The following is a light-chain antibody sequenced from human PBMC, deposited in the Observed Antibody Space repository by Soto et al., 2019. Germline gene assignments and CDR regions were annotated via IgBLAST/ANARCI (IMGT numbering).Light chain of an antibody. J-gene: IGKJ1*01. CDR3: QQYGSSPSP. V-gene: IGKV3-20*01. CDR1: QSVPRSY. Sequence: EVVLKQSPCSLSLSPGERATLSCRASQSVPRSYLAWCQQKPGQAPRLLIYGTSSRATGIPDRFSGSGSGTDFTLTISRLEPEDFAVYYCQQYGSSPSPFGQGTKVDIK. CDR2: GTS.